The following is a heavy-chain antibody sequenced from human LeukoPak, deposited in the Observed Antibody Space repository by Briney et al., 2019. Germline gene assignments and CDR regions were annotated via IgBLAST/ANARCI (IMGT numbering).Heavy chain of an antibody. Sequence: GGSLRLSCAASGFTFSSSAMSWVRQAPGKGLEWVSAISGSGGVTYYRDSVRGRFTVSRDNSKNTLYLQMNSLRAEDTVVYYCAKNGSGNSRAFDVWGQGTMVTVSS. D-gene: IGHD3-10*01. CDR1: GFTFSSSA. CDR2: ISGSGGVT. CDR3: AKNGSGNSRAFDV. V-gene: IGHV3-23*01. J-gene: IGHJ3*01.